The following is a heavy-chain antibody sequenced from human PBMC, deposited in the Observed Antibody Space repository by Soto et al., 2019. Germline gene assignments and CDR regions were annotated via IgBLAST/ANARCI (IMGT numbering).Heavy chain of an antibody. D-gene: IGHD6-19*01. V-gene: IGHV1-18*01. Sequence: ASVKVSCKASGYTFTSYGISWVRQAPGQGLEWMGWISAYNGNTNYAQKLQGRVTMTTDTSTSTAYMELRSLRSDDTAVYYCARAQQWLGGTLPFFDYWGQGTMVTVSS. CDR3: ARAQQWLGGTLPFFDY. CDR2: ISAYNGNT. CDR1: GYTFTSYG. J-gene: IGHJ4*02.